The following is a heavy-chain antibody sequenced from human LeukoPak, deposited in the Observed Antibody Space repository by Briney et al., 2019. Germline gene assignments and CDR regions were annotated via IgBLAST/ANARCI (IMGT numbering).Heavy chain of an antibody. CDR2: IRISGAS. D-gene: IGHD4-11*01. V-gene: IGHV4-59*08. J-gene: IGHJ6*03. Sequence: SETLSLTCAVSGASISSHYWSWFRQPPGQGLEWIAWIRISGASNSNPSLKSRVTISGDTSKNQISLKLTSVTAADTAVYYCARHQDYSGTTFYDCMDVWGKGTTVTVSS. CDR3: ARHQDYSGTTFYDCMDV. CDR1: GASISSHY.